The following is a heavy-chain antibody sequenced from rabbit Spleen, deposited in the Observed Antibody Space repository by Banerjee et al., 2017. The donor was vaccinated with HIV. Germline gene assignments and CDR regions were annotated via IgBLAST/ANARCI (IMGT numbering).Heavy chain of an antibody. D-gene: IGHD1-1*01. Sequence: QEQLEESGGDLVKPGASLTLSCTASGVSFSSSSYMCWVRQAPGKGLEWIACIDTGYSGFTYFATWAKGRFTISKTSSTTVTLQLTRLTAADTATYFCARDTSSSFSSYGMDLWGPGTLVT. CDR3: ARDTSSSFSSYGMDL. V-gene: IGHV1S45*01. J-gene: IGHJ6*01. CDR1: GVSFSSSSY. CDR2: IDTGYSGFT.